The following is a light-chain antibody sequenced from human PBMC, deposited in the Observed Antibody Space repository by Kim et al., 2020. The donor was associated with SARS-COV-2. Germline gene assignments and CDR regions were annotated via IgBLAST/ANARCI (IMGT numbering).Light chain of an antibody. CDR1: SSDVGRYNY. Sequence: GQSVDISCTGTSSDVGRYNYVSWYQHHPGKAPKLIIYDVSKRPTGVPDRFSGAKSGNTASLTVSGLHAEDEADYYCSSYAGSNDLVFGGGTKVTVL. CDR3: SSYAGSNDLV. CDR2: DVS. V-gene: IGLV2-8*01. J-gene: IGLJ2*01.